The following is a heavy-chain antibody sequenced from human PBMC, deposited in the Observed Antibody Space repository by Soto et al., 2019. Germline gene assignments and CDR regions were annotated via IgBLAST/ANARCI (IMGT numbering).Heavy chain of an antibody. CDR3: AKAPDWLSNDYMDV. CDR2: ISWNSGSI. Sequence: PGGSLRLSCAASGFTFDDYAMHWVRQAPGKGLEWVSGISWNSGSIGYADSVKGRFTISRDNAKNSLYLQMNSLRAEDTALYYCAKAPDWLSNDYMDVWGKGTTVTVSS. J-gene: IGHJ6*03. CDR1: GFTFDDYA. V-gene: IGHV3-9*01. D-gene: IGHD3-9*01.